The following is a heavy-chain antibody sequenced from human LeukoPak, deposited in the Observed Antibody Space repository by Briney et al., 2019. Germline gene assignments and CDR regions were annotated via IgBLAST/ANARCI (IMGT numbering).Heavy chain of an antibody. CDR1: GFTLINFE. Sequence: PGGSLRLSCAASGFTLINFEMTWVRQTPGKGLEWVAAIWNDGSDENYADSVKGRFTISSDNSKNTLYLQMNSLRAEDTAVYYCAFEIGRSQGAFDIWGQGTMIIVSS. D-gene: IGHD1-26*01. V-gene: IGHV3-33*08. J-gene: IGHJ3*02. CDR3: AFEIGRSQGAFDI. CDR2: IWNDGSDE.